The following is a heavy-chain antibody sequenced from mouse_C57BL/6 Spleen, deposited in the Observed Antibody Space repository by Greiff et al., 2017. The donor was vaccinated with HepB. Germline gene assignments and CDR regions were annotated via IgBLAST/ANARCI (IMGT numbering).Heavy chain of an antibody. D-gene: IGHD2-2*01. CDR1: GYTFTDYE. CDR3: RRQDGYDVGAFDY. V-gene: IGHV1-15*01. CDR2: IDPKTGGT. J-gene: IGHJ2*01. Sequence: VQLQQSGAELARPGASVTLSCKASGYTFTDYEMHWVKQTTVHGLEWIGAIDPKTGGTAYNQKFKGKAILTADKYSSTAYMELRSLTSEDSAVYYCRRQDGYDVGAFDYWGQGTILTVSS.